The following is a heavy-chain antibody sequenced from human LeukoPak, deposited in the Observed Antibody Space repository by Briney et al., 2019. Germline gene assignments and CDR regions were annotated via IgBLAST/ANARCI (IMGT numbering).Heavy chain of an antibody. D-gene: IGHD2-15*01. J-gene: IGHJ3*02. CDR2: IRYDGSNK. V-gene: IGHV3-30*02. CDR3: AKGRIVVVVAATPMGRDAFDI. CDR1: GFTFSSYG. Sequence: PGGSLRLSCAASGFTFSSYGMHWVRQAPGKGLEWVAFIRYDGSNKYYADSVKGRFTISRDNSKNTLYLQMNSLRAEDTAVYYCAKGRIVVVVAATPMGRDAFDIWGQGTMVTVSS.